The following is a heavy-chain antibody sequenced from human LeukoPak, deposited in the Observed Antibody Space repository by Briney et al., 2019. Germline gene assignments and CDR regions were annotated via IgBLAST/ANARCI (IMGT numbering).Heavy chain of an antibody. CDR1: GFTFSSYG. CDR3: ARTGGDCCYFDY. CDR2: IWYDGSNK. V-gene: IGHV3-33*01. D-gene: IGHD2-21*02. Sequence: GRSLRLSCAASGFTFSSYGMHWVRQAPGKGLEWVAVIWYDGSNKYYADSVKGRFTISRDNSKNTLYLQMNSLRAEDTAVYYCARTGGDCCYFDYWGQGTLVTVSS. J-gene: IGHJ4*02.